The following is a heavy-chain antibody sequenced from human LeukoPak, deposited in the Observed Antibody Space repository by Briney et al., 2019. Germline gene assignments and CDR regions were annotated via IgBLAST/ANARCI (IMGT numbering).Heavy chain of an antibody. V-gene: IGHV4-31*03. CDR3: ARVVAVADPYYFDY. J-gene: IGHJ4*02. CDR1: GGSISSGGYY. Sequence: SETLSLTCTVSGGSISSGGYYWSWIRQHPGKGLEWIGYIYHSGSTYYNPSLKSRVTISVDTSKNQFSLKLSSVTAADTAVYYCARVVAVADPYYFDYWGQGTLVTVSS. D-gene: IGHD6-19*01. CDR2: IYHSGST.